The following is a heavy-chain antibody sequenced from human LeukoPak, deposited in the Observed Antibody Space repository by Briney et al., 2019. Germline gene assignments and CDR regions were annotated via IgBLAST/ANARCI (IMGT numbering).Heavy chain of an antibody. CDR3: ASKASEGYYFDY. J-gene: IGHJ4*02. Sequence: SVTVSCKASGGTFSSYAISWVRQAPGQGLEWMGGIIPIFGTANYAQKFQGRVTITTDESTSTAYMELSSLRSEDTAVYYCASKASEGYYFDYWGQGTLVTVSS. CDR2: IIPIFGTA. V-gene: IGHV1-69*05. CDR1: GGTFSSYA.